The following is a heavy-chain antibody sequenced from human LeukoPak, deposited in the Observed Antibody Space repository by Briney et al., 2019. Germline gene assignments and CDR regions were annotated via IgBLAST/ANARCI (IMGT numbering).Heavy chain of an antibody. D-gene: IGHD1-14*01. V-gene: IGHV3-74*01. CDR3: ASYPPEKYYFDY. CDR2: INTAGTTT. CDR1: GFTFSSHW. Sequence: GSLRLSCAASGFTFSSHWIHWVRQAPGKGLVWVSRINTAGTTTNYADSVKGRFAISRDNSRNTLYLQLNSLRAEDTAVYYCASYPPEKYYFDYWGQGTLVTVSS. J-gene: IGHJ4*02.